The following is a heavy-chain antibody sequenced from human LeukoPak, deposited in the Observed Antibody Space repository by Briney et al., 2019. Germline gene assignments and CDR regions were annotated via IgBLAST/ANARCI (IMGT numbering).Heavy chain of an antibody. V-gene: IGHV3-21*06. CDR2: ISSGSSYI. CDR3: ASHYDIDY. CDR1: GLTFSTYT. J-gene: IGHJ4*02. Sequence: AGGSLRLSCAASGLTFSTYTMNWVCQAPGKGLEWVSSISSGSSYIYYADSMKGRFTVSRDNAKNSLYLQMNSLKAEDTAVYFCASHYDIDYWGQGTLVTVSS. D-gene: IGHD3-9*01.